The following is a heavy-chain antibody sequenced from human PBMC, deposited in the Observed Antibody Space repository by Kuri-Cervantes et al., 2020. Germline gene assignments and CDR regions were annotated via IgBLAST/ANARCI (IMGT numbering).Heavy chain of an antibody. J-gene: IGHJ4*02. Sequence: ASVKVSCKVSGYTLTELSMHWVRQAPGKGLEWMGGFDPEDGETIYAQKFQGRVTITADKSTSTAYMELSSLRSEGTAVYYCARDRIAVAGYFDYWGQGTLVTVSS. CDR1: GYTLTELS. CDR3: ARDRIAVAGYFDY. V-gene: IGHV1-24*01. D-gene: IGHD6-19*01. CDR2: FDPEDGET.